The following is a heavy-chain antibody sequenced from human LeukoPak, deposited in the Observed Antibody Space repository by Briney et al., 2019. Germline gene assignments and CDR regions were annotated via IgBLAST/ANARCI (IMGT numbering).Heavy chain of an antibody. CDR1: GFTFSSYW. D-gene: IGHD1-7*01. CDR3: ARVELAPYYYYMDV. J-gene: IGHJ6*03. CDR2: IKQGGSEK. V-gene: IGHV3-7*01. Sequence: QPGGSLRLSCAASGFTFSSYWMSWVRQAPGKGLEWVANIKQGGSEKYYVDSVKGRFTISRDNAKNSLYLQMNSLRAEDTAVYYCARVELAPYYYYMDVWGKGTTVTVSS.